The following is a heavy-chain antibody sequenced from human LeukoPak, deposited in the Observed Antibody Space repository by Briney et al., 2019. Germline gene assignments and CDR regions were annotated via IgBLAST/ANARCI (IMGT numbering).Heavy chain of an antibody. CDR3: ARSSPTERGNWGAFDI. D-gene: IGHD7-27*01. V-gene: IGHV3-21*01. CDR1: GFTFSSYS. J-gene: IGHJ3*02. CDR2: ISSSSSYI. Sequence: GGSLRLSCAASGFTFSSYSMNWVRQAPGKGLEWVSSISSSSSYIYYADSVKGRFTISRDNAKNSLYLQMNSLRAEDTAVYYCARSSPTERGNWGAFDIWGQGTMVTVSS.